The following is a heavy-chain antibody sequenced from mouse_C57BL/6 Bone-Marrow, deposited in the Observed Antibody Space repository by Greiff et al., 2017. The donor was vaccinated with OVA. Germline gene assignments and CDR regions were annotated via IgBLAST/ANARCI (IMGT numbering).Heavy chain of an antibody. Sequence: EVQRVESGGDLVKPGGSLKLSCAASGFTFSSYGMSWVRQTPDKRLVWVATISSGGCYTYYPDSVKGRFTISRDNAKNTLYLQMSSLKSEDTAMYYCARHPYYYGSSYHFDYWGQGTTLTVSS. J-gene: IGHJ2*01. CDR2: ISSGGCYT. CDR1: GFTFSSYG. V-gene: IGHV5-6*01. D-gene: IGHD1-1*01. CDR3: ARHPYYYGSSYHFDY.